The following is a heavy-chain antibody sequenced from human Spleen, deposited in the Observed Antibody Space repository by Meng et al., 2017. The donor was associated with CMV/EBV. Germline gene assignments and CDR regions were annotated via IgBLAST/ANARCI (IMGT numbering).Heavy chain of an antibody. J-gene: IGHJ4*02. CDR2: IYYSGST. CDR3: ARGVLMVSITFDY. Sequence: GSLRLSCTVSGGSISSSSYYWGWIRQPPGKGLEWIGSIYYSGSTYYNPSLKSRVTISVDTSKNQFSLKLSSVTAADTAVYYCARGVLMVSITFDYWGQGTLVTVS. CDR1: GGSISSSSYY. D-gene: IGHD2-8*01. V-gene: IGHV4-39*01.